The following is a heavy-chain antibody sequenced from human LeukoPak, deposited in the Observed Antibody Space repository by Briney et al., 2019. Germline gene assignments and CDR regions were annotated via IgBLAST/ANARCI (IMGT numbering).Heavy chain of an antibody. CDR2: ISYSGST. D-gene: IGHD3-9*01. CDR1: GGSISSYY. V-gene: IGHV4-59*08. CDR3: ARQGYDILTGYIDAFDI. J-gene: IGHJ3*02. Sequence: SETLSLTCTVSGGSISSYYWSWIRQSPGKGLEWIGYISYSGSTNYNPSLKSRVTISIDTSKNQFSLKLRSVTAADTAIYYCARQGYDILTGYIDAFDIWGQGTMVTVSS.